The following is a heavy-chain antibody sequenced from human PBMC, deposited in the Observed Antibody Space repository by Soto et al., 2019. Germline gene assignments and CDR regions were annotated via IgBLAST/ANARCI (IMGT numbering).Heavy chain of an antibody. V-gene: IGHV1-18*01. CDR3: ARDLPPKDS. J-gene: IGHJ4*02. Sequence: QVQLVQSGAEVKKPGASVKVCCKASGYTFTNYAISWVRQAPGQGLEWMGWISAYNGNTNYSQELQGRVTTTTATYTCTASMQLRRRRSDTTAVYYCARDLPPKDSRGPGTRVTVSS. CDR2: ISAYNGNT. CDR1: GYTFTNYA.